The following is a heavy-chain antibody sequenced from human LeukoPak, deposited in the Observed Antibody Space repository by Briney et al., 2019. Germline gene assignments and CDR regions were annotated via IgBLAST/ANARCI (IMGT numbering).Heavy chain of an antibody. Sequence: AAVKVSCKASGYTFICYYMHWVRQPPGQGLEWMGWINPNSGGTNYAQKFQGRVTMTRDTSISTDNMELSRLRSNDTAVYYCARDGRSPPEVLLRYFDYWGQGTLVTVSS. CDR3: ARDGRSPPEVLLRYFDY. J-gene: IGHJ4*02. CDR2: INPNSGGT. D-gene: IGHD1-26*01. V-gene: IGHV1-2*02. CDR1: GYTFICYY.